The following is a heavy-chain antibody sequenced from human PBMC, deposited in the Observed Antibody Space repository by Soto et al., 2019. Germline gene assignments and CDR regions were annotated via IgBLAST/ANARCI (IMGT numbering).Heavy chain of an antibody. J-gene: IGHJ4*01. CDR3: ENRLHGGSTGLDTGIVDY. CDR1: GFSLSTSGVG. Sequence: SVPTLVNPTQTLTLTCTFSGFSLSTSGVGVGWIRQPPGKALEWLAFIYWDNDKRYSPSLKSRLTISKDTSKNQVVLTVNNMDPVDKATYFCENRLHGGSTGLDTGIVDYSG. V-gene: IGHV2-5*02. CDR2: IYWDNDK. D-gene: IGHD2-2*01.